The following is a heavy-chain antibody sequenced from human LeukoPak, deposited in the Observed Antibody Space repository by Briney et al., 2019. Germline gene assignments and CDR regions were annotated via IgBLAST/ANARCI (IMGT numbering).Heavy chain of an antibody. CDR2: IKQDGSEK. J-gene: IGHJ3*02. Sequence: PSETLSLTCAVYGGSFSGYYWSWVRQAPGKGLEWVANIKQDGSEKYYVDSVKGRFTISRDNAKNSLYLQMNSLRAEDTAVYYCARDPSYDAFDIWGQGTMVTVSS. CDR1: GGSFSGYY. V-gene: IGHV3-7*01. CDR3: ARDPSYDAFDI.